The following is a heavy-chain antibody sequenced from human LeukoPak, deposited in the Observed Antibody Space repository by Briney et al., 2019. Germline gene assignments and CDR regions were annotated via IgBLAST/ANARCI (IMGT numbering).Heavy chain of an antibody. CDR3: ARDGGTDYSFDY. V-gene: IGHV3-48*03. D-gene: IGHD3-10*01. CDR1: GFTFSTYV. Sequence: QPGGSLRLSCSVSGFTFSTYVMHWVRQAPGKGLEWLSYINSIGTTTHYADSVKGRFTISRDNAKNSLYLQVNSLRAEDTAVYYCARDGGTDYSFDYWGLGTLVTVSS. CDR2: INSIGTTT. J-gene: IGHJ4*02.